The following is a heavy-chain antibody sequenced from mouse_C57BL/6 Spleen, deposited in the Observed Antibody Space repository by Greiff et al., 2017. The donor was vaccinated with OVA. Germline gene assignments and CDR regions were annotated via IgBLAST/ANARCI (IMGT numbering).Heavy chain of an antibody. CDR2: ISGGGGNT. CDR3: ARQYYYGFYAMDY. D-gene: IGHD1-1*01. CDR1: GFTFSSYT. J-gene: IGHJ4*01. V-gene: IGHV5-9*01. Sequence: EVKLMESGGGLVKPGGSLKLSRAASGFTFSSYTMSWVRQTPEKRLEWVATISGGGGNTYYPDSVKGRFTISRDNAKNTLYLQMSSLRSEDTALYYCARQYYYGFYAMDYWGQGTSVTVSS.